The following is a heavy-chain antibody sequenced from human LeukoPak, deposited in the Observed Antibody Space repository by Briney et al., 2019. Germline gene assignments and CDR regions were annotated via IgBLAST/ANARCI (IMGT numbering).Heavy chain of an antibody. V-gene: IGHV4-39*07. CDR1: GGSISSSSYY. CDR3: AREVDAAAAYNWFDH. D-gene: IGHD2-2*01. Sequence: SETLSLTCTVSGGSISSSSYYWVWIRQPPGRGLEWIGTIYYSGSTYYKPALKRRVTISVDTSKNQFSLKLSSVTAADTAVYYCAREVDAAAAYNWFDHWGQGTLVTVSS. J-gene: IGHJ5*02. CDR2: IYYSGST.